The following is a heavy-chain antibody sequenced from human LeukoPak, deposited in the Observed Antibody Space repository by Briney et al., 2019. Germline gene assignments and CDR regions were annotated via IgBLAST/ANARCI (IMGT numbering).Heavy chain of an antibody. J-gene: IGHJ4*02. V-gene: IGHV4-38-2*01. D-gene: IGHD3-10*01. CDR2: IYHSGST. Sequence: PSETLSLTCAVSGYSISSGYYWGWIRQPPGKGLEWIGSIYHSGSTYYNPSLKSRVTISVDTSKNQFSLKLSSVTAADTAVYYCAGVGTMVRGVSDYWGQGTLVTVSS. CDR1: GYSISSGYY. CDR3: AGVGTMVRGVSDY.